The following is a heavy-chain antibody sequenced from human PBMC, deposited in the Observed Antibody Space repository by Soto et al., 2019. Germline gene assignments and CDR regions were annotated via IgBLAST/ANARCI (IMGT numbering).Heavy chain of an antibody. CDR1: GFTFSSYA. Sequence: GGSLRLSCAASGFTFSSYAMHWVRQAPGKGLEWVAVISYDGSNKYYADSVKGRFTISRDNSKNTLYLQMNSLRAEDTAVYYCARDSEEWLVPNGTFEYWGQGTLVTLSS. D-gene: IGHD6-19*01. V-gene: IGHV3-30-3*01. CDR2: ISYDGSNK. CDR3: ARDSEEWLVPNGTFEY. J-gene: IGHJ4*02.